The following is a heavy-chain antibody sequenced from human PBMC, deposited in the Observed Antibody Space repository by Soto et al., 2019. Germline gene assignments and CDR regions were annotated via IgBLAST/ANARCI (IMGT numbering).Heavy chain of an antibody. J-gene: IGHJ6*02. CDR2: ISGSGGST. V-gene: IGHV3-23*01. CDR3: AKDPGGVMDYYYYYGMDV. Sequence: GGSLRLSCAASGFTFSSYAMSWVRQAPGKGLEWVSAISGSGGSTYYADSVKGRFTISRDNSENTLYLQMNSLRAEDTAVYYCAKDPGGVMDYYYYYGMDVWGQGTTVTVSS. CDR1: GFTFSSYA. D-gene: IGHD3-16*01.